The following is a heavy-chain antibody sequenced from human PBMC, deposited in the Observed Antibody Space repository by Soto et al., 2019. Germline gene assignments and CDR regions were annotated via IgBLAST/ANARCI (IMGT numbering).Heavy chain of an antibody. V-gene: IGHV3-11*01. CDR1: GFTFSDYY. Sequence: GGSLRLSCAASGFTFSDYYMSWIRQAPGKGLEWVSYISSSGSTIYYADSVKGRFTISRDNAKNSLYLQMNSLRAEDTAVYYCARAGDSGSYYYYYGMDVWGQGTTVTVS. CDR2: ISSSGSTI. D-gene: IGHD1-26*01. J-gene: IGHJ6*02. CDR3: ARAGDSGSYYYYYGMDV.